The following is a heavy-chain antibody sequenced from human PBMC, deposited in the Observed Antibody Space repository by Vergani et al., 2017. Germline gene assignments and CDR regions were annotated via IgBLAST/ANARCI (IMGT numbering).Heavy chain of an antibody. CDR3: ARARCIETCYMSNWRDS. J-gene: IGHJ5*01. CDR1: GFSFNSYW. V-gene: IGHV3-74*03. Sequence: AASGFSFNSYWMHWVRQVTGTGLLWVSRIKNDGSITAYADSVKGRFTISRDNAQNTLYLQMNSLRVEDTGVYYCARARCIETCYMSNWRDSWGQGTLVTVSS. CDR2: IKNDGSIT. D-gene: IGHD3-9*01.